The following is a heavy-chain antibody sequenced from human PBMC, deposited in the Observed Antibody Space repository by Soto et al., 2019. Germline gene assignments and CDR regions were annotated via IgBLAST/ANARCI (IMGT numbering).Heavy chain of an antibody. V-gene: IGHV3-23*01. D-gene: IGHD2-21*02. Sequence: GGSLRLSCAASGFTFSSYAMSWVRQAPGKGLEWVSAISGSGGSTYYADSVKGRFTISRDNSKNTLYLQMNSLRAEDTAVYYCAKARDCGGDCYWYFDLWGRGTLVTVSS. CDR2: ISGSGGST. CDR1: GFTFSSYA. J-gene: IGHJ2*01. CDR3: AKARDCGGDCYWYFDL.